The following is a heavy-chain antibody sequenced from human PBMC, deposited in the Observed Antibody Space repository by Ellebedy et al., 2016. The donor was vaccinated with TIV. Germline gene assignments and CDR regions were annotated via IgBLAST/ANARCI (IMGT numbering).Heavy chain of an antibody. J-gene: IGHJ4*02. V-gene: IGHV3-74*01. D-gene: IGHD1-26*01. CDR3: ATDGTYGNFDN. CDR2: ITNDGSET. CDR1: GFTFSSYA. Sequence: GGSLRLXXAASGFTFSSYAMSWVRQAPGKGLVWVSRITNDGSETRYADSVKGRFTISRDNARKTVYLQMSSLRAEDTAVYYCATDGTYGNFDNWGQGTLVTVSS.